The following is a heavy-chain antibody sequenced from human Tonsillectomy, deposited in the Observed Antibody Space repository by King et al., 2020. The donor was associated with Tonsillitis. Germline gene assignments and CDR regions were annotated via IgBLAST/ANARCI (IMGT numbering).Heavy chain of an antibody. Sequence: QLVQSGGGVVRPGKSLRLSCAASGFTFRSFGMHWVRQAPGKGLEWLAVITDDGDNKYIIDSVKGRFTISRDNSKNTLYLQMNSLRAEDTAVYYCARQSKNSLPTDYWGQGTLVTVSS. J-gene: IGHJ4*02. CDR3: ARQSKNSLPTDY. CDR1: GFTFRSFG. V-gene: IGHV3-33*05. D-gene: IGHD3-10*01. CDR2: ITDDGDNK.